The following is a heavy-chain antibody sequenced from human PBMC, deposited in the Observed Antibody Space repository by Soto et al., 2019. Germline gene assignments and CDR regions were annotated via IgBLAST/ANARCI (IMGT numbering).Heavy chain of an antibody. CDR3: AGGVSVMVVSPREAPGKYYFDS. Sequence: SETLSLTCAVYGGSFSGYFWSWIRQPPGKGLEWIGEINHSGSTNSNPSLKSRVTTSVDTSKNQFSLKLRSVTAADTAVYYCAGGVSVMVVSPREAPGKYYFDSGAREPWSPSPQ. D-gene: IGHD2-8*01. J-gene: IGHJ4*02. V-gene: IGHV4-34*01. CDR2: INHSGST. CDR1: GGSFSGYF.